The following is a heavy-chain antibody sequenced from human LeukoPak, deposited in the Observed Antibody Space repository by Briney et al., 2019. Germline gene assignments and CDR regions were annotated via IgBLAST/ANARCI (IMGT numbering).Heavy chain of an antibody. CDR3: ARDRTSWLFDY. V-gene: IGHV3-30-3*01. CDR2: ISYDGSNK. J-gene: IGHJ4*02. CDR1: GFTFSSYA. D-gene: IGHD2-2*01. Sequence: GRSLRLSCAASGFTFSSYAMHGVRQAPGKGLEWVAVISYDGSNKYYADSVKGRFTISRDNSKNTLYLQMNSLRAEDTAVYYCARDRTSWLFDYWGQGTLVTVSS.